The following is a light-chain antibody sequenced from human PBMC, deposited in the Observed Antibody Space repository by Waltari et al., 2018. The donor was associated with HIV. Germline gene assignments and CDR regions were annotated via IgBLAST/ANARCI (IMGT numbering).Light chain of an antibody. Sequence: QSVLTQPPSVSGAPGQRVTISCTGRSSNIGAGFDVHWYQQLPGTDPELLRYGSGNRASGVSARFSCSRSGSSASLAITGLQADDEADYYCQSFDSSLSGYVFGIGTKVTVL. J-gene: IGLJ1*01. V-gene: IGLV1-40*01. CDR3: QSFDSSLSGYV. CDR2: GSG. CDR1: SSNIGAGFD.